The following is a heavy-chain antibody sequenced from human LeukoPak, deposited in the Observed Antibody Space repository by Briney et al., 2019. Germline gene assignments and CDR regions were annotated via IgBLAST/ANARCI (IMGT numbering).Heavy chain of an antibody. D-gene: IGHD1-14*01. CDR2: LKHHRSQK. Sequence: GGSLRLSCVGSGFTFSSYWMSWGRQAPGKGLEWVANLKHHRSQKYSVDSVKGRFTISSDNAKNLLCLQMSSLRAEDPAVYYCARARIDYWGQGTLVTVSS. CDR1: GFTFSSYW. V-gene: IGHV3-7*04. CDR3: ARARIDY. J-gene: IGHJ4*02.